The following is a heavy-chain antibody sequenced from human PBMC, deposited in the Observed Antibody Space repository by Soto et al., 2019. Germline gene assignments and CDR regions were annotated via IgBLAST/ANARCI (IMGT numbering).Heavy chain of an antibody. Sequence: GGSLGLSCAASGFTFSSYGMHWVRQAPGKGLEWVAVISYDGSNKYYADSVKGRFTIPRNNPKNTLYLQMNSLRAEDTAVYYCAKVLGLGSSANLAYYYGMDVGGQGPTVTVSS. J-gene: IGHJ6*02. V-gene: IGHV3-30*18. CDR1: GFTFSSYG. CDR3: AKVLGLGSSANLAYYYGMDV. D-gene: IGHD6-6*01. CDR2: ISYDGSNK.